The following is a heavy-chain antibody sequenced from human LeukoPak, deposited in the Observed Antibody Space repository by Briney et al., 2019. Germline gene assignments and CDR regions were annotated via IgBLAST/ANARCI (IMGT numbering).Heavy chain of an antibody. Sequence: GGPLRLSCTASGLSVSSSFMRWVRQTPGKGLEWGSSVFGGGGTRYADSVMGRFTISRDNSKSTLYLQMNSLRAEDTAVYYCARTYTNNAGYYLYWGQGTLVSVSS. V-gene: IGHV3-53*01. CDR2: VFGGGGT. D-gene: IGHD3-22*01. CDR1: GLSVSSSF. J-gene: IGHJ4*02. CDR3: ARTYTNNAGYYLY.